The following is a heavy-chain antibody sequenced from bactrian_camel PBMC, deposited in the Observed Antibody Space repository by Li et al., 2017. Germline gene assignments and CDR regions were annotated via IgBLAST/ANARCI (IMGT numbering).Heavy chain of an antibody. Sequence: VQLVESGGGLVQPGESLIVSCAASGFTYNRNCMAWFRQAPGKEREGVARIATGSGNTYYADSVKGRFTISQDNAKNTLYLQLSSLKIEDTVMYYCVIGVQHNGFLGQGTQVTVS. J-gene: IGHJ6*01. CDR2: IATGSGNT. V-gene: IGHV3S1*01. D-gene: IGHD2*01. CDR3: VIGVQHNGF. CDR1: GFTYNRNC.